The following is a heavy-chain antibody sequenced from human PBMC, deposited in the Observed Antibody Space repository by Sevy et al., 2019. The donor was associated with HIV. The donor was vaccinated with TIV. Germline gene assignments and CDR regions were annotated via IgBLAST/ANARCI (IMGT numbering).Heavy chain of an antibody. J-gene: IGHJ6*02. CDR2: IKQDGSEK. Sequence: GGSLRLSCAASGFTFSSYWMSWVRQAPGKGLEWVANIKQDGSEKYYVDSVKGRFTISRDNAKNSLYLQMNSLRAEDTAVYYCARLGGLVTYYYYYYGMDVWGQGTTVTVSS. CDR3: ARLGGLVTYYYYYYGMDV. D-gene: IGHD3-3*01. CDR1: GFTFSSYW. V-gene: IGHV3-7*01.